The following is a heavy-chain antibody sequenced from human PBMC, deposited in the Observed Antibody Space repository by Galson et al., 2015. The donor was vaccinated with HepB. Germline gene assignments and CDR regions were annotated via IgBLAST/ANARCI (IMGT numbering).Heavy chain of an antibody. CDR1: GFNFKNYW. CDR2: IKEDGSEK. J-gene: IGHJ5*02. Sequence: SLRLSCAASGFNFKNYWMNWVRQAPGKGLEWVAIIKEDGSEKYYLDSVKGRFSISRDNVKNSVDLQMNSLRGEDAAVYFCTRGLEDGDDLRNRNTFFDPWGQGTLVIVSS. V-gene: IGHV3-7*01. D-gene: IGHD1/OR15-1a*01. CDR3: TRGLEDGDDLRNRNTFFDP.